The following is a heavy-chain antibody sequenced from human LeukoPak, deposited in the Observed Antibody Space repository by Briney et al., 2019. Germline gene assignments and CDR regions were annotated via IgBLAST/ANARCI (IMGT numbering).Heavy chain of an antibody. V-gene: IGHV6-1*01. D-gene: IGHD7-27*01. CDR2: TYYKSKWYN. Sequence: SQTLSLTCAISGDSFSSNSAAWNWIRQSPWRGLEWLGRTYYKSKWYNDYAVSVKSRITINPDTSKNQFSLQLNSVTPEDTAVYYCAGGTGDSDAFDIWGQGTMVTVSS. J-gene: IGHJ3*02. CDR1: GDSFSSNSAA. CDR3: AGGTGDSDAFDI.